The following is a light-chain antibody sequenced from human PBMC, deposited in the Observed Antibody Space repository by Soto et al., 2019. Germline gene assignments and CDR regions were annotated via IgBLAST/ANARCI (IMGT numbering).Light chain of an antibody. CDR1: SSDVGGYNY. Sequence: QSVLTQPRSVPGSPGQSVTISCTGTSSDVGGYNYVSWYQQLPGKAPKLMIYEVTKRSSGVPDRFSGSKSGNTASLTISGLQPEDEADYFCSSSTSSSTLVFGTGTKVTVL. V-gene: IGLV2-11*01. J-gene: IGLJ1*01. CDR3: SSSTSSSTLV. CDR2: EVT.